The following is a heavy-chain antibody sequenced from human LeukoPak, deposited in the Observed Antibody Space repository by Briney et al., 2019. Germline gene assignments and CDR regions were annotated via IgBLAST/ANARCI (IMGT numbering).Heavy chain of an antibody. CDR1: GFTFSSYA. D-gene: IGHD2-2*01. Sequence: PGGSLRLSCAASGFTFSSYAMSWVRQAPGKGLEWVSGISGSGYPTYYSDSVKGRFTISRDYSENTAFLQMNSLRAEDTAVYYCTKWNGYADYWGQGTLVTVSS. CDR3: TKWNGYADY. CDR2: ISGSGYPT. J-gene: IGHJ4*02. V-gene: IGHV3-23*01.